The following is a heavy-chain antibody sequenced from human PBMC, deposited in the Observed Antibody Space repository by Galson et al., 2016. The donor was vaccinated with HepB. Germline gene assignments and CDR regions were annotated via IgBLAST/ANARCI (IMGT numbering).Heavy chain of an antibody. D-gene: IGHD5-18*01. CDR2: ISSGSSYL. CDR3: ARARGYTSTYGGGYHYGMDV. Sequence: SLRLSCPASGFTLSTSSINWVRQAPGKGLERVASISSGSSYLNYADQVKGRVTISRDNAKKSGYLQMNILRAEDTAVYHCARARGYTSTYGGGYHYGMDVWGQGTTVTVSS. V-gene: IGHV3-21*01. CDR1: GFTLSTSS. J-gene: IGHJ6*02.